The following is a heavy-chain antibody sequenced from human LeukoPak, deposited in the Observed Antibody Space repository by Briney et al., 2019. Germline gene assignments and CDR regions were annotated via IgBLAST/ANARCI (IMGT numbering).Heavy chain of an antibody. CDR1: GYTFTSYA. CDR3: AFLQPIAAAGPGDAFDI. CDR2: INAGNGNT. J-gene: IGHJ3*02. D-gene: IGHD6-13*01. V-gene: IGHV1-3*01. Sequence: GASVTVSCTASGYTFTSYAMHWVRQAPGQRLEWMGWINAGNGNTKYSQKFQGRVTITRDTSASTAYMELSSLRSEDTAVYYCAFLQPIAAAGPGDAFDIWSQGTMVTVSS.